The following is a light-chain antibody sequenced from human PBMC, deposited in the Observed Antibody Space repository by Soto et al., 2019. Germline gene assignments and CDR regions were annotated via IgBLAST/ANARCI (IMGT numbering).Light chain of an antibody. CDR3: QQYKSYYRT. V-gene: IGKV1-5*03. J-gene: IGKJ1*01. Sequence: TQSTSSLFSSAGNRVSVNXRAANSIDIWLSWYQQKPGXAPKXXXDKXASLQKGGPSRLSGSGSGTEFTLTISSLQPEDFAHYYFQQYKSYYRTFGQGTKVDIK. CDR2: KXA. CDR1: NSIDIW.